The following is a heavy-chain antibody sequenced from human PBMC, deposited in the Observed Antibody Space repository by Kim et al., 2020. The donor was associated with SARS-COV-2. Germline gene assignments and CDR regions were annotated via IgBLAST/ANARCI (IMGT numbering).Heavy chain of an antibody. D-gene: IGHD3-10*01. J-gene: IGHJ4*02. CDR3: AKDRGDILYFGAHYYSFDY. V-gene: IGHV3-23*01. Sequence: GRFTISRDTSKNTLYLQMNSLRAEDTAVYYCAKDRGDILYFGAHYYSFDYWGQGTLVTVSS.